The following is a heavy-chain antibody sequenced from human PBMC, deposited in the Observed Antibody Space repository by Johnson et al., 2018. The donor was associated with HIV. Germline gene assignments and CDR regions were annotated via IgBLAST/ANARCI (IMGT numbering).Heavy chain of an antibody. D-gene: IGHD3-3*01. CDR3: ARAKNLFWRCYYDAFDI. J-gene: IGHJ3*02. CDR2: INWNGGSK. CDR1: GFRFEDHG. V-gene: IGHV3-20*04. Sequence: VQLVESGGGVVQPGRSLRLSCAASGFRFEDHGMNWVRQAPGKGLEWVSDINWNGGSKGYVDSVKGRFTISRDNAKNSLYMQMNNLRAEDTAVYYCARAKNLFWRCYYDAFDIWGQGTMVTVSS.